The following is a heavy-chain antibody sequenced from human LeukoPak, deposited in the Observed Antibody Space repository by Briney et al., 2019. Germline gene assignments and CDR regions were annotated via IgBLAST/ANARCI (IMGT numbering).Heavy chain of an antibody. CDR3: ARFFEKSDTAMVTPLDY. J-gene: IGHJ4*02. CDR1: GYTFTSYG. D-gene: IGHD5-18*01. Sequence: ASVKVSCKASGYTFTSYGISWVGQAPGQGLEWMGWIRAYNGNKNYAQKLQGRVTMTTDTSTTTAYMVLVSLRSDDTAVYYCARFFEKSDTAMVTPLDYWGQGTLVTVSS. CDR2: IRAYNGNK. V-gene: IGHV1-18*04.